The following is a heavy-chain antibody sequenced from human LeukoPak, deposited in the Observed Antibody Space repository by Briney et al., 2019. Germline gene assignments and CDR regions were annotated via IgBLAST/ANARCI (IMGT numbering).Heavy chain of an antibody. CDR2: ISAYKGNT. J-gene: IGHJ5*02. CDR1: GYTFTSYG. Sequence: ASVKVSCKASGYTFTSYGISWVRQAPGQGLEWMGWISAYKGNTNYAQKLQGRVTMTTDTSTSTAYMELRSLRSDDTAVYYCARGSITMVRGFYWFDPWGKGTLVTVSS. CDR3: ARGSITMVRGFYWFDP. D-gene: IGHD3-10*01. V-gene: IGHV1-18*04.